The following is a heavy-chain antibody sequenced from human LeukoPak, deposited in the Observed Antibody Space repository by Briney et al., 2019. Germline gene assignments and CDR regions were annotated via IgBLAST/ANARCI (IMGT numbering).Heavy chain of an antibody. Sequence: PSETLSLTCSVSGVSISGHYWTWIRHPPGRAVESIGQIHYTGKPDYNPSLKSRITISVDTSKNQVSLQVSSVTAADSAIYYCARFGVDYDMDVWGHGTTVTVFS. J-gene: IGHJ6*02. D-gene: IGHD3-16*01. CDR2: IHYTGKP. CDR3: ARFGVDYDMDV. CDR1: GVSISGHY. V-gene: IGHV4-59*11.